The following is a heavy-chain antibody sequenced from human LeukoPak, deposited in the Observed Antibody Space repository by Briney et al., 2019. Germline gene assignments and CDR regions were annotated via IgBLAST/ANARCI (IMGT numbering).Heavy chain of an antibody. CDR1: GFTVSTDN. CDR3: TKRSRGYYDY. D-gene: IGHD3-10*01. J-gene: IGHJ4*02. Sequence: GGSLRLSRAASGFTVSTDNMSWVRQVPGKGLEWVSFVFSGNDGTNYADSVRGRFTISRDDSKSMVYLQMNNPRLKDAAVYYCTKRSRGYYDYWGQGTLVTVSA. CDR2: VFSGNDGT. V-gene: IGHV3-66*02.